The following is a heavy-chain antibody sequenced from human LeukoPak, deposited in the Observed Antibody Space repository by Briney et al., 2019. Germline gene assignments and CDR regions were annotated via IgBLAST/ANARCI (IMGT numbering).Heavy chain of an antibody. Sequence: PSQTLSLTCTVSGGSISSGSYYWSWIRQPAGKGLEWIGRIYTSGSTNYNPSLKSRVTISVDTSKNQFSLKLSSVTAADTAVYYCAKRQTAVGATSFDYWGQGTLVTVSS. V-gene: IGHV4-61*02. CDR1: GGSISSGSYY. CDR2: IYTSGST. CDR3: AKRQTAVGATSFDY. J-gene: IGHJ4*02. D-gene: IGHD1-26*01.